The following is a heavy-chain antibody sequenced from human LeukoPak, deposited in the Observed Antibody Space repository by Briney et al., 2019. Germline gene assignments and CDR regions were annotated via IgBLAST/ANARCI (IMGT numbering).Heavy chain of an antibody. D-gene: IGHD7-27*01. CDR2: IYPGDSDT. J-gene: IGHJ4*02. V-gene: IGHV5-51*01. Sequence: GESLKISCEGSGYSFTSYWIGWVRQMPGKGLEWMGIIYPGDSDTRYSPSFQGQVTISADKSISTAYLQWSSLKASDTAMYYCARRLSNWGPWVYFDYWGQGTLVTVSS. CDR3: ARRLSNWGPWVYFDY. CDR1: GYSFTSYW.